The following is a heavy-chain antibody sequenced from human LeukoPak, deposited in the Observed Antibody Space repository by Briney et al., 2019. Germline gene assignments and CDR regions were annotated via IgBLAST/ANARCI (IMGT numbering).Heavy chain of an antibody. CDR1: GFTFNSYS. CDR3: VKDYSTIAAAANPLFDY. J-gene: IGHJ4*02. CDR2: ISSSSSYI. Sequence: GGSLRLSCAASGFTFNSYSMNWVRQAPGKGLEWVSSISSSSSYIYYADSVKGRFTISGDNSKNTLYLQMHSLRAEDTAVYYCVKDYSTIAAAANPLFDYWGQGALVTVSS. D-gene: IGHD6-13*01. V-gene: IGHV3-21*04.